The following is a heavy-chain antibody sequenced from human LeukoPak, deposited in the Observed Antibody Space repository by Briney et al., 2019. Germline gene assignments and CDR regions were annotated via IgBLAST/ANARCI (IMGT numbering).Heavy chain of an antibody. D-gene: IGHD4/OR15-4a*01. J-gene: IGHJ4*02. CDR3: ARHIGLTTRYLDY. V-gene: IGHV5-51*01. Sequence: GESLKISCKGSGYSFTSYLIGWVRQMPGKGLEWMGLISPGDSTTRHRPSFQGHVTISAHKSITTPYLQWSSLKASDTAMYYCARHIGLTTRYLDYWGQGTLVTVSS. CDR1: GYSFTSYL. CDR2: ISPGDSTT.